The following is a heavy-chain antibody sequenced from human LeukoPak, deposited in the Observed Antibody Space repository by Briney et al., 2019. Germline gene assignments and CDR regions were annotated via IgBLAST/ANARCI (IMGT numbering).Heavy chain of an antibody. CDR2: IRYDGSNK. V-gene: IGHV3-30*02. CDR3: EKDRGDYYYMDV. CDR1: GFTLSNFG. J-gene: IGHJ6*03. D-gene: IGHD3-16*01. Sequence: GGSLRLSCAASGFTLSNFGLHWVRQAPGKGLEWVAFIRYDGSNKYYADSVKGRFTIHRDNSKDTLYLQMNSLRAEDTAVYYCEKDRGDYYYMDVWGKGTTVTVS.